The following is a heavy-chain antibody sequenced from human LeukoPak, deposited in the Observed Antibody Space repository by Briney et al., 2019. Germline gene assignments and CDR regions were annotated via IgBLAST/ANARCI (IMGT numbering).Heavy chain of an antibody. D-gene: IGHD1-1*01. CDR2: ISTYSANT. CDR3: ARLYNWIDDY. V-gene: IGHV1-18*01. CDR1: GYTFTSYG. Sequence: ASVKVSCKASGYTFTSYGISWVRQAPGQGLEWMGWISTYSANTNYAQKFQGRVTMTTDTAASSVYMELRSLRSDDTALYYCARLYNWIDDYWGQGTLVTVSS. J-gene: IGHJ4*02.